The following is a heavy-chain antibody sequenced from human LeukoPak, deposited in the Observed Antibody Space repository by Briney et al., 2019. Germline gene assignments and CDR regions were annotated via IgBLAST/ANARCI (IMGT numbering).Heavy chain of an antibody. CDR3: ARQGLTGDEGGFDY. D-gene: IGHD7-27*01. CDR2: IYTSGST. CDR1: GGSISSYY. J-gene: IGHJ4*02. V-gene: IGHV4-4*09. Sequence: LETLSLTCTVSGGSISSYYWNWIRQPPGKGLEWIGYIYTSGSTNYNPSLKSRVTISVDTSKNQFSLKLSSVTAADTAVYYCARQGLTGDEGGFDYWGQGTLVTVSS.